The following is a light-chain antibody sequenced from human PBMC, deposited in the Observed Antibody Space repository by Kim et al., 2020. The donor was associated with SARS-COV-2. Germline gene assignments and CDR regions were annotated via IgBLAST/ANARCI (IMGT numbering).Light chain of an antibody. CDR2: RNN. CDR3: QSYDSSLNVVV. CDR1: SSTMRAAYD. Sequence: MVTISCPATSSTMRAAYDVHWYRHLPGTAPKLLISRNNNRPSGVPDRFSGSKSGTSASRAITALQAEDEADYYCQSYDSSLNVVVFGGGTQLTVL. V-gene: IGLV1-40*01. J-gene: IGLJ2*01.